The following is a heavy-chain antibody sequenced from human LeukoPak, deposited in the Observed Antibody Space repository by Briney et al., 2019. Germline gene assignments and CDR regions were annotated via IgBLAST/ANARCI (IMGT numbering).Heavy chain of an antibody. Sequence: PSETLSLTCTVSGGSISSGSYYWSWIRQPPGKGLEWIGRIYTSGSTNYNPSLKSRVTISVDTSKNQFSLKLSSVTAADTAVYYCARVGYCSSTSCYAFDYWGQGTLVTVSS. CDR3: ARVGYCSSTSCYAFDY. D-gene: IGHD2-2*01. J-gene: IGHJ4*02. CDR2: IYTSGST. V-gene: IGHV4-61*02. CDR1: GGSISSGSYY.